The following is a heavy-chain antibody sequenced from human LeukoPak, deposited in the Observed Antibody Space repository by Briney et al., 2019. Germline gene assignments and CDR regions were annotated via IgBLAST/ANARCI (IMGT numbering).Heavy chain of an antibody. CDR3: ARGVAARHYYYYYMDV. CDR2: ISSSGSTI. D-gene: IGHD6-6*01. CDR1: GFTFSDYY. J-gene: IGHJ6*03. Sequence: PGGSLRLSCAASGFTFSDYYMSWIRQAPGKGLEWVSYISSSGSTIYYADSVKGRFTISRDNAKSSLYLQMNSLRAEDTAVYYCARGVAARHYYYYYMDVWGKGTTVTVSS. V-gene: IGHV3-11*04.